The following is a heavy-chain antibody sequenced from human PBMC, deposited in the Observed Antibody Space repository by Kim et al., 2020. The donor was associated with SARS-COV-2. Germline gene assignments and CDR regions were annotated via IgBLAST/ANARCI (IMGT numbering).Heavy chain of an antibody. CDR2: IYYSGST. CDR3: ARRALGYFISTSCYSAMDV. Sequence: SETLSLTCTVSGGSISSYYWSWIRQLPGKGLEWIGYIYYSGSTNYNPSLESRVTISVDTSKNQFSLKLSSVTAADTAVYYCARRALGYFISTSCYSAMDVWGQGTTVTVSS. CDR1: GGSISSYY. D-gene: IGHD2-2*02. V-gene: IGHV4-59*13. J-gene: IGHJ6*02.